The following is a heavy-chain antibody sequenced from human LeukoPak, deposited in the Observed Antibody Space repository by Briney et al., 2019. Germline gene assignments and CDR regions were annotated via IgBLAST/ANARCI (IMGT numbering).Heavy chain of an antibody. V-gene: IGHV4-39*01. CDR3: ARHGAAGNFFFYYMDV. Sequence: SETLSPTRPVSGGSISSSSYDWGWIRQPPGKGLEWIGNIYFTGSTYYNPSLKSRLTISVDTSKNQFSLQLTSVTAADTAVYYCARHGAAGNFFFYYMDVWGKGTTVTVSS. J-gene: IGHJ6*03. CDR1: GGSISSSSYD. CDR2: IYFTGST. D-gene: IGHD1-14*01.